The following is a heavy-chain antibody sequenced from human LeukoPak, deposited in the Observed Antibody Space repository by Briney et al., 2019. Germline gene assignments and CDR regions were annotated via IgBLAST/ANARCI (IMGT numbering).Heavy chain of an antibody. J-gene: IGHJ5*02. D-gene: IGHD3-16*01. Sequence: TGGSLRLSCAASGFTFSDYAMSWVRQAPGKGLEWVSVIYSGGSTYYADSVKGRFTISRDNSKNTLYLQMNSLRAEDTAVYYCAKDMSRGDNNWYDPWGQGTLVTVSS. CDR3: AKDMSRGDNNWYDP. CDR1: GFTFSDYA. V-gene: IGHV3-23*03. CDR2: IYSGGST.